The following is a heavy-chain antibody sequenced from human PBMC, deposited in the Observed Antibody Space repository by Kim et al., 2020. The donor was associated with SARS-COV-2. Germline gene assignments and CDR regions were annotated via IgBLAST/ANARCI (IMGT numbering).Heavy chain of an antibody. CDR2: IKSNSEGVTL. CDR1: GFTFANDC. CDR3: NIEVGSTNRLYYGMHA. D-gene: IGHD2-15*01. Sequence: GGSLRLSCAASGFTFANDCMTWVRQAPGKGLEWVGRIKSNSEGVTLEYGAPVKGSFTVSREDSKNTLYMQMHRLKDDDSDVYFSNIEVGSTNRLYYGMHAGGQGTTLTVPS. J-gene: IGHJ6*02. V-gene: IGHV3-15*01.